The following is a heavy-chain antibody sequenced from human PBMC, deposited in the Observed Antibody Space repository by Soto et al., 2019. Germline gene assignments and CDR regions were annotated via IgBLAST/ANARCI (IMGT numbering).Heavy chain of an antibody. J-gene: IGHJ3*02. CDR1: GYSFTSYW. V-gene: IGHV5-51*01. D-gene: IGHD3-22*01. Sequence: GESLKIAGKGSGYSFTSYWIGWVRQMPGKGLEWMGIIYPGDSDTRYSPSFQGQVTISADKSISTAYLQWSSLKASDTAMYYCARLRITMIVVAPAGAFDIWGQGTMVTVSS. CDR2: IYPGDSDT. CDR3: ARLRITMIVVAPAGAFDI.